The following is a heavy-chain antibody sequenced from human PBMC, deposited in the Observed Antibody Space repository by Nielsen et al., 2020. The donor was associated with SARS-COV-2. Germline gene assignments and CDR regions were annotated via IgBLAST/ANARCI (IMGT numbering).Heavy chain of an antibody. V-gene: IGHV3-23*03. CDR3: AKGCGRVGLLDY. CDR2: IHSVGSST. CDR1: GFTFSSYA. Sequence: GESLKISCAASGFTFSSYAMSWVRQAPGKGLEWVSIIHSVGSSTYYADSVKGRFTISRDNSKNTLYLQMNSLGAEDTAVYYCAKGCGRVGLLDYWGQGTLVTVSS. J-gene: IGHJ4*02. D-gene: IGHD5/OR15-5a*01.